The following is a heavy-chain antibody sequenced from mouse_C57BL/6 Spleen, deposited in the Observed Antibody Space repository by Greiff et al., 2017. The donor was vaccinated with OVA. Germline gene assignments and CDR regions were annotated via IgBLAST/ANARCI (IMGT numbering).Heavy chain of an antibody. CDR2: IDPEDGET. Sequence: VQLQQSGAELVKPGASVKLSCTASGFNIKDYYMHWVKQRTEQGLEWIGRIDPEDGETKYAPKFQGKATITADTSSNTAYLQLSSLTSEDTAVYYCARGAQYYFDYWGQGTTLTVSS. CDR1: GFNIKDYY. CDR3: ARGAQYYFDY. V-gene: IGHV14-2*01. J-gene: IGHJ2*01.